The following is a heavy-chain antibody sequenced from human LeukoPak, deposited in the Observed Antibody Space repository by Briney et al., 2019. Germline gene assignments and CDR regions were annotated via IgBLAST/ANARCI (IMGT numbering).Heavy chain of an antibody. V-gene: IGHV4-38-2*01. CDR2: IYHSGST. Sequence: PSETLSLTCAVSGYSISSGYYWGWIRQPPGKGLEWIGSIYHSGSTYYNPSLKSRVTISVDTSKDQFSLKLSSVTAADTAVYYCALGGYSENWFDPWGQGTLVTVSS. CDR1: GYSISSGYY. J-gene: IGHJ5*02. CDR3: ALGGYSENWFDP. D-gene: IGHD5-18*01.